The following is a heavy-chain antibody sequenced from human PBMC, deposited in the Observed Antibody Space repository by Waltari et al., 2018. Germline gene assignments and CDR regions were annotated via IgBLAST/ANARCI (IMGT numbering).Heavy chain of an antibody. CDR3: ARGARRTTVTTGWWYFDL. J-gene: IGHJ2*01. CDR2: SNSDGSST. V-gene: IGHV3-74*01. D-gene: IGHD4-17*01. CDR1: GFPYSMYW. Sequence: EVQLVESGGGVVQPGGSLRLSCAASGFPYSMYWMHWVRQAPGKGLVWVSRSNSDGSSTSYADSVKGRFTISKDNAKNTVYLQMNSLRAEDTAIYYCARGARRTTVTTGWWYFDLWGRGTLVTVSS.